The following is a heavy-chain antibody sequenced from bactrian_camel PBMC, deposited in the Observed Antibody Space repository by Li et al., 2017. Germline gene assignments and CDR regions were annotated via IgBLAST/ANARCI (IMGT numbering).Heavy chain of an antibody. Sequence: HVQLVESGGESVQAGGSLRLSCSASDYSAADHCWAWFRQSPGKEREVISGLRADGTLYYRDSVKGRFTISRANARTLYLQMDNLKPEDTAMYYCAADRGGRACGAVWRSYRVTGYRGQGTQVTVSS. J-gene: IGHJ4*01. CDR1: DYSAADHC. V-gene: IGHV3S55*01. CDR2: LRADGTL. D-gene: IGHD2*01. CDR3: AADRGGRACGAVWRSYRVTGY.